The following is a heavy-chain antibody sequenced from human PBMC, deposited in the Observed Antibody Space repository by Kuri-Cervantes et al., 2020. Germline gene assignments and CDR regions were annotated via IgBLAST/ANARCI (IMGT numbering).Heavy chain of an antibody. J-gene: IGHJ4*02. CDR2: ITAGGGKA. CDR1: GFTFSNYA. V-gene: IGHV3-23*01. D-gene: IGHD3-22*01. Sequence: GGSLRLSCAASGFTFSNYAMNWVRLAPGKGLEWVSVITAGGGKAFYADFVKGRFTISRDNAKNSLYLQMNSLRDEDTAVYYCTYYYDSSGSFDYWGQGTLVTVSS. CDR3: TYYYDSSGSFDY.